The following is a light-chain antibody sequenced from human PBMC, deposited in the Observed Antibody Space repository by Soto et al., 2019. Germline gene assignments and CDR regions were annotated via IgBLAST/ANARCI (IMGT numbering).Light chain of an antibody. CDR3: QQDDNWPLT. Sequence: EIVMTQSPATLSVSPGERATLSCRASQSVDSNLAWYQQKPGQAPRLLIFGASTRATGIPARFSGSGSGTDFTLTISSLQSEDFGVYFCQQDDNWPLTFGGGTKGEIK. J-gene: IGKJ4*01. V-gene: IGKV3D-15*01. CDR1: QSVDSN. CDR2: GAS.